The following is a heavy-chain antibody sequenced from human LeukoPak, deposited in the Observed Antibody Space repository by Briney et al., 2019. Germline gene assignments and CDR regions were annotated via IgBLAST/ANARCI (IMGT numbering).Heavy chain of an antibody. CDR2: ISYDGSNK. J-gene: IGHJ6*02. CDR1: GFTFSSYA. CDR3: ARDRPVTIFISYGMDV. V-gene: IGHV3-30-3*01. D-gene: IGHD3-3*01. Sequence: GGSLRLSCAASGFTFSSYAMHWVRQAPGKGLEWVAVISYDGSNKYYADSVKGRFTISRDNSKNTLYLQMNSLRAEDTAVYYCARDRPVTIFISYGMDVWGQGTTVTVSS.